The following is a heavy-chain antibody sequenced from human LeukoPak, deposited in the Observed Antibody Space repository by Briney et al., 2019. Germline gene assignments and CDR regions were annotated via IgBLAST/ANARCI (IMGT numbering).Heavy chain of an antibody. CDR1: GYTFTGYY. D-gene: IGHD1-26*01. J-gene: IGHJ4*02. CDR2: INPRSGGK. CDR3: ARGRVGASVDY. Sequence: GASVKVSCKASGYTFTGYYMHWVRQAPGQGPEWMGWINPRSGGKKYAQKIQGRVTMTRDTSISTAYMELSRLRSDDTAVYFCARGRVGASVDYWGQGTLVTVSS. V-gene: IGHV1-2*02.